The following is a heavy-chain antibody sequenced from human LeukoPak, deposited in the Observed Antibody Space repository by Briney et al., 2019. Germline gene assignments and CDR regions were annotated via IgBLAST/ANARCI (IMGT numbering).Heavy chain of an antibody. V-gene: IGHV4-39*07. D-gene: IGHD5-18*01. CDR2: IYYSGST. CDR3: ASSSYGYYYFDY. J-gene: IGHJ4*02. Sequence: SETLSLTCTVSGGSISSSSYYWCLIRQPPGKGLEWIGSIYYSGSTYYNPSLKSRVTISVDTSKNQFSLKLSSVTAADTAVYYCASSSYGYYYFDYWGQGTLVTVSS. CDR1: GGSISSSSYY.